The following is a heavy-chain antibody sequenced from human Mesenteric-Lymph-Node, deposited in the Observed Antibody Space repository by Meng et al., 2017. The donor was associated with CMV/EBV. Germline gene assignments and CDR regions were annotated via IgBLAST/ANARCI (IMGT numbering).Heavy chain of an antibody. CDR2: IKSNTDGGTT. D-gene: IGHD3-9*01. J-gene: IGHJ4*02. CDR3: ATGAGYFPY. Sequence: GESLKISCAASGFTFGNAWMTWVRQAPGKGLEWGGRIKSNTDGGTTDYAAPGKGRFTISRDDSKYMFYLQMNSLRADDTAVYYCATGAGYFPYWGQGTLVTVSS. V-gene: IGHV3-15*01. CDR1: GFTFGNAW.